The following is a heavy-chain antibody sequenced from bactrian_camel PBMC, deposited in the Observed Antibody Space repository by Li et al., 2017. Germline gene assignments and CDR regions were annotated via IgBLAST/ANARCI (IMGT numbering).Heavy chain of an antibody. D-gene: IGHD5*01. Sequence: HVQLVESGGGSVQAGGSLRLSCKVSGHSRGSNCVGWYRLPPGRAPAEREGIAAIRRDGGETWYAASVKGRFTISKDNTKNILSLQMNSLQPEDTAIYYCATEPYGLGSLDKSDYYDWGQGTQVTVS. J-gene: IGHJ4*01. CDR2: IRRDGGET. CDR3: ATEPYGLGSLDKSDYYD. V-gene: IGHV3S55*01. CDR1: GHSRGSNC.